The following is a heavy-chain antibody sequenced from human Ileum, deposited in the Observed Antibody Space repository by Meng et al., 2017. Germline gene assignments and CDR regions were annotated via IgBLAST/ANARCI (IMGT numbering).Heavy chain of an antibody. J-gene: IGHJ5*02. CDR3: ARGGPWFDP. Sequence: QLQLGGAGLLKPSETLSLTVAVYGGSFSGYHWSWIRQPPGKGLEWIGEINHSGSTNYNPSLKSRVTISVDTSKNQFSLKLSSVTAADTAVYYCARGGPWFDPWGQGTLVTVSS. V-gene: IGHV4-34*01. CDR2: INHSGST. CDR1: GGSFSGYH.